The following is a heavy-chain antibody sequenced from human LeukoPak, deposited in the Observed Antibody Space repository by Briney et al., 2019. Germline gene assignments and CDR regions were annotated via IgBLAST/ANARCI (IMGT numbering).Heavy chain of an antibody. CDR3: ASDRGDVLLWFGELFQRPIFDY. D-gene: IGHD3-10*01. Sequence: ASVKVSCKASGYTFTSYGISWMRQAPGQGLEWMGWISAYNGNTNYAQKLQGRVTMTTDTSTSTAYMELRSLRSDDTAVYYCASDRGDVLLWFGELFQRPIFDYWGQGTLVTVSS. CDR2: ISAYNGNT. J-gene: IGHJ4*02. CDR1: GYTFTSYG. V-gene: IGHV1-18*01.